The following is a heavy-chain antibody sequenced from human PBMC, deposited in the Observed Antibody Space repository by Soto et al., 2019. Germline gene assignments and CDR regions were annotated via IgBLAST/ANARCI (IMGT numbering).Heavy chain of an antibody. CDR1: GYTFTSYD. J-gene: IGHJ5*02. V-gene: IGHV1-8*01. D-gene: IGHD2-15*01. Sequence: QVQLVQSGAEVKKPGASVKVSCKASGYTFTSYDINWVRQATGQGLEWMGWMNPNSGNTGYAQKFQGGVTMTRNTSISTAYMELSSLRSEDTAVYYCASSLGYCSGGSCYPTANWFDPWGQGTLVTVSS. CDR2: MNPNSGNT. CDR3: ASSLGYCSGGSCYPTANWFDP.